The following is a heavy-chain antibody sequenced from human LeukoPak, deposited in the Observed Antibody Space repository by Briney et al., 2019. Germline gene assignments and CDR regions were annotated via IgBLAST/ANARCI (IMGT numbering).Heavy chain of an antibody. V-gene: IGHV1-69*05. J-gene: IGHJ4*02. D-gene: IGHD4-17*01. CDR3: ARDLDYGDSLFGY. Sequence: GASVKVSCKASGATFSSYAISWGRQAPGQGLEWMGGFIPIFGTANYAQKFQGRGTITTDESTSTAYMELSSLRSEDTAVYYCARDLDYGDSLFGYWGQGTLVTVSS. CDR2: FIPIFGTA. CDR1: GATFSSYA.